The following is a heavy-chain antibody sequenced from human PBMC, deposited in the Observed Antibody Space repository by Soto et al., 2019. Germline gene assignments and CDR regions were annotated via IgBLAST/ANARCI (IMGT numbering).Heavy chain of an antibody. CDR1: GRGFTTYS. CDR3: ARGTDRLIVTTTRTDF. Sequence: GGSLRLSCSASGRGFTTYSMSWVRQPPGKGLEWVSGITGNGHNTYYAESVKGRFTISRDNSKNTLYLQMDSLTVEDTAVYYCARGTDRLIVTTTRTDFWGQGTLVTVSS. J-gene: IGHJ4*02. CDR2: ITGNGHNT. D-gene: IGHD5-12*01. V-gene: IGHV3-23*01.